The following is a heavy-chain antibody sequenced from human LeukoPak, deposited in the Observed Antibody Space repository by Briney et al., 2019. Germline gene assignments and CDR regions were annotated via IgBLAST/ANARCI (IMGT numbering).Heavy chain of an antibody. CDR3: ARGLRVAARPTGWFDP. V-gene: IGHV4-34*01. CDR2: INHSGGT. D-gene: IGHD6-6*01. CDR1: GGSFSGYY. J-gene: IGHJ5*02. Sequence: PSETLSLTCAVYGGSFSGYYWSWIRQPPGKGLEWIGEINHSGGTNYNPSLKSRVTISVDTSKNQFSLKLSSVTAADTAVYYCARGLRVAARPTGWFDPWGQRTLVTVSS.